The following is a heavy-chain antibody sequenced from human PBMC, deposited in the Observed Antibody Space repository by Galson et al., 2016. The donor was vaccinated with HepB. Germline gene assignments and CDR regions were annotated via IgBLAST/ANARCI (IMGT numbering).Heavy chain of an antibody. J-gene: IGHJ3*01. CDR3: ATGGSRGISDAFGF. CDR2: LKQDGSDK. Sequence: SLRLSCAASGFTFRNYRMNWVRQAPGKGLECVANLKQDGSDKYYVDSVMGRFTISRDNAKNSLYLQMNSLSAEDTAVYYCATGGSRGISDAFGFWGQGTMVTVSS. CDR1: GFTFRNYR. V-gene: IGHV3-7*01. D-gene: IGHD3-16*01.